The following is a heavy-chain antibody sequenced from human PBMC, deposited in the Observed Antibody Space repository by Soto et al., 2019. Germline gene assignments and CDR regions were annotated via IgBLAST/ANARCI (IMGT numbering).Heavy chain of an antibody. V-gene: IGHV5-10-1*01. CDR3: APKSPALYSCHDYRSDGFDI. D-gene: IGHD5-12*01. J-gene: IGHJ3*02. Sequence: GAYLKISFKGSGYSFTSYWISWVRQMPGKGLEWMGRIDPSDSYTNYSPSFHGHVTISADKSISTAYLQWSCLKASDSAMYSSAPKSPALYSCHDYRSDGFDIWGQGTMVTVSS. CDR2: IDPSDSYT. CDR1: GYSFTSYW.